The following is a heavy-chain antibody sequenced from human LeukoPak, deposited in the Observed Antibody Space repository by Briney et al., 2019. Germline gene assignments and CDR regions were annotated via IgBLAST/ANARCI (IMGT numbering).Heavy chain of an antibody. J-gene: IGHJ4*02. CDR1: GYTFTGYY. CDR3: ARERWLQLRYYFDY. CDR2: INPNSGGT. V-gene: IGHV1-2*02. D-gene: IGHD5-24*01. Sequence: GASVKVSCKASGYTFTGYYMHWVRQAPGQGLEWMGWINPNSGGTNYAQKFQGRVTMTRDTSIGTAYMELSRLRSDDTAVYYCARERWLQLRYYFDYWGQGTLVTVSS.